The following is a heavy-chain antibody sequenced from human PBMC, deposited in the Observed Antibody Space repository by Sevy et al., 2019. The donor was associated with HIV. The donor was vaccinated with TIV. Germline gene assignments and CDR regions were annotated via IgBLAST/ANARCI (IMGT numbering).Heavy chain of an antibody. CDR3: SSPAVAHGMDV. Sequence: GGSLRLSCAAAGFTFSNYGMHWVRQAPGKGLDWVEVIGFDGSQIKYANSVKGRFVISRDNLRDTLYLQMNNLTVEETGVHYCSSPAVAHGMDVWGQGTTVTVSS. D-gene: IGHD5-12*01. V-gene: IGHV3-33*01. J-gene: IGHJ6*02. CDR1: GFTFSNYG. CDR2: IGFDGSQI.